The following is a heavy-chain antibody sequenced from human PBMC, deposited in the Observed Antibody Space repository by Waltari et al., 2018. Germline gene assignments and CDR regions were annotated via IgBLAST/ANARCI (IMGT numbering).Heavy chain of an antibody. J-gene: IGHJ4*02. CDR3: ARASGGGTNFLIDY. D-gene: IGHD1-7*01. CDR1: GCPSSRDA. CDR2: ISYDGSNE. V-gene: IGHV3-30-3*01. Sequence: QVLLVESGGGVVQPGGSLRLPCEDSGCPSSRDAMHWVRQAPGKGLEWVGVISYDGSNEYCADSVKGRFTISRDNSKNTLYLQMNNLRTEDTAVYYCARASGGGTNFLIDYWGQGTLVTVSS.